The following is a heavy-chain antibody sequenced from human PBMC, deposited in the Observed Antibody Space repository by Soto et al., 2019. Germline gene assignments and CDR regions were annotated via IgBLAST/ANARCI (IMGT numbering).Heavy chain of an antibody. CDR2: IYPGDSDT. CDR1: GYSFTSYW. Sequence: LGESLKISCKGSGYSFTSYWIGWVRQMPGKGLEWMGIIYPGDSDTRYSPSFQGQVTISADKSISTAYLQWSSLKASDTAMYYCARHHNWNRKDLSFDYWGQGTLVTVSS. J-gene: IGHJ4*02. CDR3: ARHHNWNRKDLSFDY. D-gene: IGHD1-20*01. V-gene: IGHV5-51*01.